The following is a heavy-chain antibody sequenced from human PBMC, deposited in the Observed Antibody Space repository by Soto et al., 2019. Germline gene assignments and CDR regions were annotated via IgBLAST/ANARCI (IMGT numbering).Heavy chain of an antibody. CDR1: GFSLSTSGVG. CDR3: AFAYYDILTGYLIDY. CDR2: IYWDDDK. D-gene: IGHD3-9*01. V-gene: IGHV2-5*02. J-gene: IGHJ4*02. Sequence: SGPTLVNPTQTLTLTCTFSGFSLSTSGVGVGWIRQPPGKALEWLALIYWDDDKRYSPSLKSRLTITKDTSKNQVVLTMTNMDPVDTATYYCAFAYYDILTGYLIDYWGQRSLDTGSS.